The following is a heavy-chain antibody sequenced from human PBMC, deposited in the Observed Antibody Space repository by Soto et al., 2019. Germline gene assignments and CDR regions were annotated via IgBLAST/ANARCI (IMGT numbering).Heavy chain of an antibody. Sequence: EVQLVESGGGLVKPGGSLRLSCAASGFTFTNAWMSWVRQAPGKGLEWVGRIKSKTDGGTTDYAAPVKGRFTISRDDSKNTLYLQMNSLKTEDTAVYYCSTVRRTSSPFFWYYYYGMDVWGQGTTVTVSS. V-gene: IGHV3-15*01. CDR2: IKSKTDGGTT. J-gene: IGHJ6*02. CDR1: GFTFTNAW. D-gene: IGHD3-3*01. CDR3: STVRRTSSPFFWYYYYGMDV.